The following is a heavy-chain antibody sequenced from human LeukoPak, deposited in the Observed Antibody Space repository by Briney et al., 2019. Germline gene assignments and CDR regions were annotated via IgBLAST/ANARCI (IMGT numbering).Heavy chain of an antibody. V-gene: IGHV3-30*18. J-gene: IGHJ4*02. Sequence: GGSLRLSCAASGFTVSSNYMSWVRQAPGKGLEWVALISYDGTNKYYADSVKGRFTISRDNSKNTLYLQMNSLRVDDTAVYYCAKDGTRGIRFGKIPHYFDYWGQGTLVTVSS. CDR2: ISYDGTNK. CDR3: AKDGTRGIRFGKIPHYFDY. CDR1: GFTVSSNY. D-gene: IGHD3-10*01.